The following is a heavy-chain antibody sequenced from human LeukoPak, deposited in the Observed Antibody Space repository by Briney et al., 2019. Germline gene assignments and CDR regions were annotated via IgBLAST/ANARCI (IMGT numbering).Heavy chain of an antibody. Sequence: GGSLRLSCTAPGFTFGDYVMSWVRQAPGKGLEWVGFIRSKAYGGTTKNAASVKGRFTISRDDSKSIAYLQMNSLKTEDTAVYYCTRRYNYDSSGYYYVRDAFDIWGQGTMVTVSS. CDR1: GFTFGDYV. D-gene: IGHD3-22*01. CDR2: IRSKAYGGTT. J-gene: IGHJ3*02. CDR3: TRRYNYDSSGYYYVRDAFDI. V-gene: IGHV3-49*04.